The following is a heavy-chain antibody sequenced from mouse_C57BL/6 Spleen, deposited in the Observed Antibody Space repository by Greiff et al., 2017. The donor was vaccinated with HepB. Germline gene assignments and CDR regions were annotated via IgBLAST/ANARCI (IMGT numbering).Heavy chain of an antibody. V-gene: IGHV5-4*01. Sequence: DVQLVESGGGLVKPGGSLKLSCAASGFTFSSYAMSWVRQTPEKRLEWVATISDGGSYTYYPDNVKGRFTISRDNAKNNLYLQMSHLKSEDTAMYYCARDSDYGSSYWYFDVWGTGTTVTVSS. CDR3: ARDSDYGSSYWYFDV. CDR2: ISDGGSYT. CDR1: GFTFSSYA. D-gene: IGHD1-1*01. J-gene: IGHJ1*03.